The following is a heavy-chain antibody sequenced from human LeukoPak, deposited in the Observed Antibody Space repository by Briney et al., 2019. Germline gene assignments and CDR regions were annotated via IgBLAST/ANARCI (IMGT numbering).Heavy chain of an antibody. CDR2: ISPSGDHR. CDR1: GFSFSAYN. CDR3: ARDAAYFDSSGYYPDPLDY. V-gene: IGHV3-21*01. J-gene: IGHJ4*02. D-gene: IGHD3-22*01. Sequence: GGSLRLSCAGSGFSFSAYNINWVRQAPGKGLEWVSCISPSGDHRYYADSVRGRFTISRDNAKNSVYLQMNSLRAEDTAVYYCARDAAYFDSSGYYPDPLDYWGQGTLVSVSS.